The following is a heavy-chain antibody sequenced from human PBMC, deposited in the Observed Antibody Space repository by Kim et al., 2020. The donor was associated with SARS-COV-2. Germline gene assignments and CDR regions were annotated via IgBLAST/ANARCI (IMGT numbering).Heavy chain of an antibody. CDR2: GGGT. V-gene: IGHV3-23*01. Sequence: GGGTNYADYVKGRFIIARDNSKNTLYLQMNSLRAEDTAVYYCAKSGQFDCWGQGTLVTVSS. CDR3: AKSGQFDC. D-gene: IGHD3-10*01. J-gene: IGHJ4*02.